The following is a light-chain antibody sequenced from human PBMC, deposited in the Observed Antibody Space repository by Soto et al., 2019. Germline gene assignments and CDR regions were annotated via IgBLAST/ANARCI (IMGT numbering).Light chain of an antibody. J-gene: IGKJ1*01. CDR1: QSVSSSY. Sequence: EIVFTQSPGTLSLSPGEKATLPCRASQSVSSSYLAWYQQKPGQAPRPLIYGASSRAIGIPDRFSGSGSGTDFTLTISRLEPEDFAVYYCQQYGSSPWTFGQGTKVDIK. CDR2: GAS. CDR3: QQYGSSPWT. V-gene: IGKV3-20*01.